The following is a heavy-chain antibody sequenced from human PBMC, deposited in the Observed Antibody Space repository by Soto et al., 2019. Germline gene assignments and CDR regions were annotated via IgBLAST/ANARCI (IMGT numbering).Heavy chain of an antibody. Sequence: SETLSLTSTVSGGSISTYYLNWIRQSPGKGLEWIGYIYRTGSTHYNPSLNGRAAISLGTSRNQFSLQLNSVTAADTAVYFCARQIGDDPFDIWGQGTMVT. CDR2: IYRTGST. D-gene: IGHD3-3*01. V-gene: IGHV4-4*09. CDR3: ARQIGDDPFDI. CDR1: GGSISTYY. J-gene: IGHJ3*02.